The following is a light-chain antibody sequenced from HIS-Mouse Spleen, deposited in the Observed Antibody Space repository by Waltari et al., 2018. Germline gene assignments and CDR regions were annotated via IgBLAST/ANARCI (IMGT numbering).Light chain of an antibody. Sequence: SYELTQPPSVSVSPGQTARITCSGDALPKKYAYWYQQKSGQAPVLVIYEDSKRPSGTPERCDRSSSGTMSTLTISGAQVEDEADYYCYSTDSSGNHRVFGGGTKLTVL. CDR3: YSTDSSGNHRV. J-gene: IGLJ2*01. CDR1: ALPKKY. CDR2: EDS. V-gene: IGLV3-10*01.